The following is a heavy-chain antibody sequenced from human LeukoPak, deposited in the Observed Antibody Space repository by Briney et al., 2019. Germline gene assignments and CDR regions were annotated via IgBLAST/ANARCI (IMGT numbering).Heavy chain of an antibody. CDR3: ARRFYGDYLRLDAFDI. J-gene: IGHJ3*02. D-gene: IGHD4-17*01. Sequence: PSETLSLTCAVSGGSISSSNWWSWVRPPPGKGLEWIGEIYHSGSTNYNPSLKSRVTISVDTSKNQFSLKLSSVTAADTAVYYCARRFYGDYLRLDAFDIWGQGTMVTVSS. V-gene: IGHV4-4*02. CDR2: IYHSGST. CDR1: GGSISSSNW.